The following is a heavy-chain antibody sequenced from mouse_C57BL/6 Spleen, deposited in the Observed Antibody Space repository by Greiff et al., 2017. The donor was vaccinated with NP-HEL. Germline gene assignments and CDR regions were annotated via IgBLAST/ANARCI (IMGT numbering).Heavy chain of an antibody. J-gene: IGHJ1*03. Sequence: EVQVVESGPGLVKPSQSLSLTCSVTGYSITSGYYWNWIRQFPGNKLEWMGYISYDGSNNYNPSLKNRISITRDTSKNQFFLKLNSVTTEDTATYYCARFYYYGSTHVWGTGTTVTVSS. CDR1: GYSITSGYY. CDR3: ARFYYYGSTHV. CDR2: ISYDGSN. D-gene: IGHD1-1*01. V-gene: IGHV3-6*01.